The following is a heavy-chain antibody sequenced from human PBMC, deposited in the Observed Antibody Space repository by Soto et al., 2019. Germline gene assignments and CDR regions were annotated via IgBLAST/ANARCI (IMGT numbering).Heavy chain of an antibody. D-gene: IGHD6-19*01. CDR3: ARGRIAVAGGMDV. CDR2: INHSGST. Sequence: QVQLQQWGAGLLKPSETLSLTCAVYGGSFSGYYWSWIRQPPGKGLEWIGEINHSGSTNYNPSLKSRVTISVATSKNQFSLKLSSVAAADMAVYYCARGRIAVAGGMDVWGQGTTVTVSS. CDR1: GGSFSGYY. V-gene: IGHV4-34*01. J-gene: IGHJ6*02.